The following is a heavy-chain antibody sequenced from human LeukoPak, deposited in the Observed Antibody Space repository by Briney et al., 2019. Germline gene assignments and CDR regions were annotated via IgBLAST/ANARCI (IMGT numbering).Heavy chain of an antibody. CDR3: ARGFRKPYYDFWSGYYRYYYGMDV. Sequence: ASVKVSCKASGYIFTDYYMHWVRQAPGQELGWMGRINPNSGGTNYAQKFQGRVTMTRDTSISTAYMELSSLRSEDTAVYYCARGFRKPYYDFWSGYYRYYYGMDVWGQGTTVTVSS. J-gene: IGHJ6*02. V-gene: IGHV1/OR15-1*04. CDR2: INPNSGGT. CDR1: GYIFTDYY. D-gene: IGHD3-3*01.